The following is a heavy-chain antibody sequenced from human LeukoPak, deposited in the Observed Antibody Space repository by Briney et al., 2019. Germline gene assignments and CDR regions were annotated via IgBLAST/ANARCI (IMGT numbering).Heavy chain of an antibody. J-gene: IGHJ4*02. CDR1: GGSFSGFH. Sequence: PSETLSLTCAVYGGSFSGFHWSWIRQPPGKGLEWIGEINRSGSTNYNPSLKSRVTISVDTSKNQFSLKLSSVTAADTALYYCARRWGYYYDSRGYINYEYYFDYWGQGTLVTVSS. CDR2: INRSGST. CDR3: ARRWGYYYDSRGYINYEYYFDY. V-gene: IGHV4-34*01. D-gene: IGHD3-22*01.